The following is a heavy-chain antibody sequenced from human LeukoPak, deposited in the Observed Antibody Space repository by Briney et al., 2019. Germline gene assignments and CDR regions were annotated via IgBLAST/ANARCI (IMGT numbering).Heavy chain of an antibody. J-gene: IGHJ3*02. CDR2: IYSGGST. CDR3: AREIPTSLEGGAFDI. D-gene: IGHD1-1*01. V-gene: IGHV3-53*01. Sequence: GGSLRLSCAASGFTVSSNYMSWVRQAPGKGLEWVSVIYSGGSTYYADSVKGQFTISRDNSKNTLYLQMNSLRAEDTAVYYCAREIPTSLEGGAFDIWGQGTMVTVSS. CDR1: GFTVSSNY.